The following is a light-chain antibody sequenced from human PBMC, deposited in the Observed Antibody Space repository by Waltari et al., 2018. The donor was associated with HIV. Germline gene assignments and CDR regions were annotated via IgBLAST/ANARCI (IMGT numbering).Light chain of an antibody. Sequence: QSALTQPASVSGSPGQSITISCTGTSSDVGGYIYVSWYQQHPGKAPKLMVYDVSNRPSGFSNRFSGSRSGNTASRTISGLQAEDEADYYCSSYTSSSTPWVFGGGTKLTVL. CDR1: SSDVGGYIY. CDR2: DVS. J-gene: IGLJ3*02. V-gene: IGLV2-14*01. CDR3: SSYTSSSTPWV.